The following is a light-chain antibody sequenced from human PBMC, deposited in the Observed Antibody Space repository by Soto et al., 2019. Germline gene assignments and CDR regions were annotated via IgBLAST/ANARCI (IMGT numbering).Light chain of an antibody. CDR1: QNIHNH. CDR3: QQRSNWPLT. Sequence: EKLMSQSPATLSVSPGERFTLSCRASQNIHNHMSWFLQKPGQTPRLLIYDAIIRAADVPARFSGSWSGTDFTLTISSLEPEDFAVYYCQQRSNWPLTFGGGTTVDI. V-gene: IGKV3-11*01. CDR2: DAI. J-gene: IGKJ4*01.